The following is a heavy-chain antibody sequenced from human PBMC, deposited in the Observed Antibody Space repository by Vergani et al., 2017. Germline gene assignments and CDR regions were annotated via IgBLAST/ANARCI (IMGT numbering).Heavy chain of an antibody. J-gene: IGHJ4*02. V-gene: IGHV1-2*02. CDR3: ARDQDYDFWSGLIGY. Sequence: QVQLVQSGAEVKKPGASVKVSCKASGYTFTSYGISWVRQAPGQGLEWMGWINPNSGGTNYAQKFQGRVTMTRDTSISTAYMELSRLRSDDTAVYYCARDQDYDFWSGLIGYWGQGTLVTVSS. CDR2: INPNSGGT. D-gene: IGHD3-3*01. CDR1: GYTFTSYG.